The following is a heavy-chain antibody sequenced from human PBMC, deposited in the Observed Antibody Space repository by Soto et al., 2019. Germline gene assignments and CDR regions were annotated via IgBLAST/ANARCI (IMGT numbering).Heavy chain of an antibody. CDR2: MNPNSGNT. J-gene: IGHJ6*02. CDR1: GYTFTSYD. Sequence: ASVKASCKASGYTFTSYDINWVRQATGQGLEWMGWMNPNSGNTGYAQKFQGRVTMTRNTSISTAYMELSSLRSEDTAVYYCARFLPLGSGWYFHGMDVWGQGTTVTVSS. V-gene: IGHV1-8*01. CDR3: ARFLPLGSGWYFHGMDV. D-gene: IGHD6-19*01.